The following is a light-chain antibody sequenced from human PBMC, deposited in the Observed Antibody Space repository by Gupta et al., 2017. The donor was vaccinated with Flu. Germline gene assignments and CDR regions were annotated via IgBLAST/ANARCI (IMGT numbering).Light chain of an antibody. CDR2: DVS. J-gene: IGLJ3*02. CDR1: SKDVGGYNY. Sequence: TSKDVGGYNYVSWYQQHPGKAPKLMIYDVSKWPSGVPDRFSGSKSGNTASLTISGLQAEDEADYYCCSYAGTYTWVFGGGTRLTVL. V-gene: IGLV2-11*03. CDR3: CSYAGTYTWV.